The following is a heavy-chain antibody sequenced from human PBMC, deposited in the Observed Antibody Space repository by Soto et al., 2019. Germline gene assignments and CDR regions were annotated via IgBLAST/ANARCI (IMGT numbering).Heavy chain of an antibody. V-gene: IGHV1-8*02. D-gene: IGHD2-8*01. Sequence: ASVKVSCKASGYTFTSYDINWVRQATGQGLEWMGWMNPNSGNTGYAQKFQGRVTMTRNTSISTAYMELSSLRSEDTAVYYCSTDFPSYCTNGVCSDAFDIWGQGTMVTVSS. CDR3: STDFPSYCTNGVCSDAFDI. CDR1: GYTFTSYD. J-gene: IGHJ3*02. CDR2: MNPNSGNT.